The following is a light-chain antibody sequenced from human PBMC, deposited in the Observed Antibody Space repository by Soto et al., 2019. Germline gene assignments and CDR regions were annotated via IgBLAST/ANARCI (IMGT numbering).Light chain of an antibody. CDR1: QSVLYSSNNKNY. J-gene: IGKJ1*01. Sequence: DIVMTQSPDSLAVSLGERATINCKSSQSVLYSSNNKNYLAWYQQKPRQPPTLLIYWASTRESGVPDRFSGSGAGTDFTLTLNSLQPEDVAVYCCQQYYDSPRTFGQGTKVDIK. CDR3: QQYYDSPRT. CDR2: WAS. V-gene: IGKV4-1*01.